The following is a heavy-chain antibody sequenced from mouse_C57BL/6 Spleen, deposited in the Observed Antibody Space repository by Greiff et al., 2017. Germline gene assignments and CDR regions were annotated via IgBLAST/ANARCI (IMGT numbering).Heavy chain of an antibody. CDR2: IHPNSGST. Sequence: QVQLKQPGAELVKPGASVKLSCKASGYTFTSYWMHWVKQRPGQGLEWIGMIHPNSGSTNYNEKFKSKATLTVDKSSSTAYMQLSSLTSEDSAVYYCARGDYGSSHFDVWGTGTTVTVSS. V-gene: IGHV1-64*01. CDR3: ARGDYGSSHFDV. D-gene: IGHD1-1*01. J-gene: IGHJ1*03. CDR1: GYTFTSYW.